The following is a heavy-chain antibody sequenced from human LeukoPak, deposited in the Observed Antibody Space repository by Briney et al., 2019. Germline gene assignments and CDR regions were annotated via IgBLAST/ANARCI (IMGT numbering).Heavy chain of an antibody. V-gene: IGHV4-34*01. Sequence: SETLSLTCAVYGGSFSGYYWSWIRQPPGKGLEWIGEINHSGSANYNPSLKSRVTISVDTSKNQFSLKLSSVTAADTAVYYCARGLSAIVHWGQGTLVTVSS. D-gene: IGHD2-21*02. CDR3: ARGLSAIVH. CDR1: GGSFSGYY. CDR2: INHSGSA. J-gene: IGHJ4*02.